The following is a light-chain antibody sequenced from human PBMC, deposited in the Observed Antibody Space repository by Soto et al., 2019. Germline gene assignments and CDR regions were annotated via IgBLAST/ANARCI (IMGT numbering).Light chain of an antibody. J-gene: IGKJ5*01. CDR3: QQRSNWPPSIT. CDR1: QSVSSY. CDR2: DAS. Sequence: EIVLTQCPATLSLSPGERATLSCRASQSVSSYLASYQQKPGQAPRLLIYDASNRATGIPARFSGSGSGTDFTLTISSLEPEDFAVYYCQQRSNWPPSITFGQGTRLEIK. V-gene: IGKV3-11*01.